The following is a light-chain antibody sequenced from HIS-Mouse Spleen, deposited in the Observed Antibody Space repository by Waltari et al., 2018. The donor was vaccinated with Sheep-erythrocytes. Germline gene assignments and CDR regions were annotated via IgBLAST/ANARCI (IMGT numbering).Light chain of an antibody. CDR2: EDN. Sequence: NFMLTQPHSVSESPGKTVTISCTRSSGSIASNYVQWYQQRPGSAPTPVIYEDNQRPSGVPDRFSGSIDSSSNSASLTISGLKTEDVADYCCQSYDSSNPWVFGGGTKLTVL. CDR1: SGSIASNY. V-gene: IGLV6-57*04. CDR3: QSYDSSNPWV. J-gene: IGLJ3*02.